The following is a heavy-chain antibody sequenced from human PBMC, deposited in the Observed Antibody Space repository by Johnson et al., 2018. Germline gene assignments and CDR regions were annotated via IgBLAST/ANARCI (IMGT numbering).Heavy chain of an antibody. J-gene: IGHJ3*01. D-gene: IGHD1-1*01. CDR1: GVSIRNYY. CDR2: IYYSGST. CDR3: SGMSTVTYCFDV. V-gene: IGHV4-59*01. Sequence: QVQLQESGPGRVKPSETLSLTCSVSGVSIRNYYWSWIRQAPGKGLQWIGYIYYSGSTNYSPSLKSRLTISVDTSKNQVSLNLSSVTAADTAVYYWSGMSTVTYCFDVWGQGTMFTVSS.